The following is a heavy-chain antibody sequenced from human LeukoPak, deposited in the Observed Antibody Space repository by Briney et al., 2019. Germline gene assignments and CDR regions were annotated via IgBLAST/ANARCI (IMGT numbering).Heavy chain of an antibody. CDR1: GFTFSSLA. V-gene: IGHV3-23*01. Sequence: GGSLRLSCEASGFTFSSLAMHWVRQAPGKGLEWVSGIGTSGGSTYYADSVKGRFTISRDNSKNTPYLQMNSLTAEDTAVYYCAKTTANLDYWGQGTLVTVSS. CDR2: IGTSGGST. CDR3: AKTTANLDY. J-gene: IGHJ4*02. D-gene: IGHD4-17*01.